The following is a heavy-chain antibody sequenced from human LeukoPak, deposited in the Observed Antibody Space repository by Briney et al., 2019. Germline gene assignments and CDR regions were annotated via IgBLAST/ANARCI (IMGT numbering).Heavy chain of an antibody. CDR2: FSWNSGSI. J-gene: IGHJ6*03. CDR1: GITFDDYA. D-gene: IGHD2-21*01. Sequence: QPGRSLRLSCAASGITFDDYAMHWVRQAPGKGLEWVSSFSWNSGSIGYADSVKGRFTISRDNAKNSLYLQMNSLRAEDTALYYCAKSAYSGDYYYYMDVWGKGTTVTVSS. CDR3: AKSAYSGDYYYYMDV. V-gene: IGHV3-9*01.